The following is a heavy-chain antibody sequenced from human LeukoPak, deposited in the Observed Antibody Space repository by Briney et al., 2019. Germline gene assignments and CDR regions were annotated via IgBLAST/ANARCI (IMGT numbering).Heavy chain of an antibody. CDR2: IYSGST. V-gene: IGHV3-66*03. CDR1: GFTVTSNS. Sequence: GGSLRLSCTVSGFTVTSNSMSWVRQAPGKGLEWVSFIYSGSTHYSASVKGRFTISRDNSKNTLYLQMNSLRAADTAVYYCAKDGVWFGELLGGYYFDYWGQGTLVTVSS. D-gene: IGHD3-10*01. J-gene: IGHJ4*02. CDR3: AKDGVWFGELLGGYYFDY.